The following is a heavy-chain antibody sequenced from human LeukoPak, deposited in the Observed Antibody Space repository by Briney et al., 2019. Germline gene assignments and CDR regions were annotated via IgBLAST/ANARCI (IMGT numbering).Heavy chain of an antibody. D-gene: IGHD6-19*01. CDR3: ARDGIAVAGTIFDY. CDR2: IYHSGST. J-gene: IGHJ4*02. Sequence: SETLSLTCAVSGYSISSGYYWGWIRQSPRKGLEWIGSIYHSGSTYYNPSLKSRVTISVDTSKNQFSLKLSSVTAADTAVYYCARDGIAVAGTIFDYWGQGTLVTVSS. V-gene: IGHV4-38-2*02. CDR1: GYSISSGYY.